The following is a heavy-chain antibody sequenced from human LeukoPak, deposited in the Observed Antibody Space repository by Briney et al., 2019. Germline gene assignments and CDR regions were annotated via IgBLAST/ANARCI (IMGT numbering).Heavy chain of an antibody. J-gene: IGHJ3*02. CDR3: AISNDAFDI. CDR2: IYYSGST. CDR1: GVSISGSSYY. V-gene: IGHV4-39*01. Sequence: SETLSLTCTVSGVSISGSSYYWGWIRQPPGKGLEWIGSIYYSGSTYYNPSLKSRVTISVDTSKNQFSLKLNSVTATDTAVYYCAISNDAFDIWGQGTMVTVSS.